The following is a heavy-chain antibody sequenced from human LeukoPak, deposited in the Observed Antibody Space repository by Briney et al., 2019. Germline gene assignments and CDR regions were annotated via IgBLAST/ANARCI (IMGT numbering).Heavy chain of an antibody. D-gene: IGHD3-16*01. J-gene: IGHJ5*02. CDR3: ARAPPGVWVPRGEYNWFDP. CDR2: VFYSGGA. V-gene: IGHV4-39*07. CDR1: GGSVSSRNYY. Sequence: SETLSLTCTVSGGSVSSRNYYWGWIRQPPGKGLEWIGNVFYSGGAYYNLSLKSRIAISVDTSKNLFSLKLNSVTAADTAVYYCARAPPGVWVPRGEYNWFDPWGQGTLVTVSS.